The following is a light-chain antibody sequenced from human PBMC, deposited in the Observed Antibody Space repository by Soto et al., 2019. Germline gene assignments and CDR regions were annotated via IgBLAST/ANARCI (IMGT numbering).Light chain of an antibody. J-gene: IGKJ2*01. Sequence: DTQMTQSPSTLSASEGDRVTITCRASQSVSSWLAWYQQKPGKAPKVLIYKASSLASGVPSRFSGSGYGTEFTLTISSLQPDDFATYYCQQYNSFLYTFGQGTKLEIK. CDR2: KAS. V-gene: IGKV1-5*03. CDR3: QQYNSFLYT. CDR1: QSVSSW.